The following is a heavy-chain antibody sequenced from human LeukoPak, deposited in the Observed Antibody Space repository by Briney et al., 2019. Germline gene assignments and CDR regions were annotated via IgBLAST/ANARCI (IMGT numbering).Heavy chain of an antibody. CDR3: ATYVLSTWYVGWFDP. J-gene: IGHJ5*02. D-gene: IGHD6-13*01. Sequence: ASVKVSCKVSGYTLTELSMHWVRQAPGKGLEWMGSFDPEDGETIYAQKFQGRVTMTEDTSTDTAYMELSSLRSEDTAMYYCATYVLSTWYVGWFDPWGQGTLVTVSS. CDR1: GYTLTELS. CDR2: FDPEDGET. V-gene: IGHV1-24*01.